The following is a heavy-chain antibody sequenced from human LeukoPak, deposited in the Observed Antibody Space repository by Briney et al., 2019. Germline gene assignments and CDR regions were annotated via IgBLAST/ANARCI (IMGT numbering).Heavy chain of an antibody. CDR2: ISYDGSNK. D-gene: IGHD1-26*01. CDR3: ARVLGGTDAFDI. V-gene: IGHV3-30*19. Sequence: GGSLRLSCAASGLTFSNYGMHWVRQAPGKGLEWVAVISYDGSNKYYADSVKGRFTISRDNSKNTLYLQMNSLRAEDTAVYYCARVLGGTDAFDIWGQGTMVTVSS. J-gene: IGHJ3*02. CDR1: GLTFSNYG.